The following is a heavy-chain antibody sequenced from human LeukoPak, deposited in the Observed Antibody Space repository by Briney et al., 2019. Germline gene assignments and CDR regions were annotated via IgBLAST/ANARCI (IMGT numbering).Heavy chain of an antibody. V-gene: IGHV1-2*06. J-gene: IGHJ6*02. CDR1: GYTFTGYY. D-gene: IGHD3-22*01. Sequence: GASVKVSCKASGYTFTGYYMHWVRQAPGQGLEWMGRINPNSGGTNYAQKFQGRVTMTRDTSISTAYMELSRLRSDDTAVYYCARVTMIVVVYSPHYGMDVWGRGTTVTVSS. CDR3: ARVTMIVVVYSPHYGMDV. CDR2: INPNSGGT.